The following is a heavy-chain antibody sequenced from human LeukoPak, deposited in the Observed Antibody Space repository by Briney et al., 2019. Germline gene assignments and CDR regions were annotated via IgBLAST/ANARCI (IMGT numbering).Heavy chain of an antibody. CDR1: GYTFTGYY. Sequence: ASVKVSCKASGYTFTGYYMHWVRQAPGQGLEWMGWINPNSGGTNYAQKFQGWVTMTRDMSISTAYMELSRLRSDDTAVYYCARGAAAVGSYSDYWGQGTLVTVSS. J-gene: IGHJ4*02. CDR3: ARGAAAVGSYSDY. V-gene: IGHV1-2*04. CDR2: INPNSGGT. D-gene: IGHD1-26*01.